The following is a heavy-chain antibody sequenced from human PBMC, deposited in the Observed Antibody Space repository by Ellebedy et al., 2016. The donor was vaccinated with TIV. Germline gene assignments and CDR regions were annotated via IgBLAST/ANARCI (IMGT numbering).Heavy chain of an antibody. V-gene: IGHV4-34*01. J-gene: IGHJ4*02. Sequence: SETLSLTCAVYGGSFSGYYWSWIRQPPGKGLEWIGEINHSGSTNYNPSLKSRVTVSVDTSKNQFSLKLSSVTAADTAVYYCARGRRMGSSGYLFDYWGQGTLVTVSS. CDR3: ARGRRMGSSGYLFDY. CDR2: INHSGST. CDR1: GGSFSGYY. D-gene: IGHD3-22*01.